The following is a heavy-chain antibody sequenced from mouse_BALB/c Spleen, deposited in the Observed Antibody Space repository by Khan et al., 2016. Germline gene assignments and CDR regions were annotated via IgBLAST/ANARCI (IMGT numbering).Heavy chain of an antibody. V-gene: IGHV3-2*02. Sequence: EVQLQESGPGLVKPSQSLSLTCTVTDYSITSDYAWNWIRQFPGNKLEWMGYISYSGSTSYNPSLKSRISITRDTSKNQFFLQLNSVTTEDTATXYGARGYYYGKGYFDYWGQGTTLTVSS. D-gene: IGHD1-1*01. CDR3: ARGYYYGKGYFDY. CDR2: ISYSGST. CDR1: DYSITSDYA. J-gene: IGHJ2*01.